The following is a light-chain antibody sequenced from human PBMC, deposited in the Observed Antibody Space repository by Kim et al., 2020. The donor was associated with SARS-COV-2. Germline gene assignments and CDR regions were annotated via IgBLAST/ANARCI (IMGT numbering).Light chain of an antibody. CDR3: QQYGRSLPYA. Sequence: EIVLTQSPGTLSLSPGERTTLSCRASQSVSNNYLAWYQQKPGQAPRLLIYGASSRATGIPDRFSGSGSGTDFTLTISRLEPEDFAVYFCQQYGRSLPYAFGQGTKLEI. V-gene: IGKV3-20*01. CDR1: QSVSNNY. CDR2: GAS. J-gene: IGKJ2*01.